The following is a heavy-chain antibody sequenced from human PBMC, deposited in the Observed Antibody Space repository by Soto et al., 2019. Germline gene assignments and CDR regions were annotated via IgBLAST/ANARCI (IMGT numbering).Heavy chain of an antibody. Sequence: PGGALRLSCAASAFTFSNAWMNWVRQAPGKGLEWVGRIKSKADDGTTHYVAPVKGRFTISRDDSKNTLYLQMNSLKIEDTAVYYCNTVPWGPFVRGQGTPVTVSS. CDR2: IKSKADDGTT. D-gene: IGHD7-27*01. V-gene: IGHV3-15*07. CDR1: AFTFSNAW. CDR3: NTVPWGPFV. J-gene: IGHJ4*02.